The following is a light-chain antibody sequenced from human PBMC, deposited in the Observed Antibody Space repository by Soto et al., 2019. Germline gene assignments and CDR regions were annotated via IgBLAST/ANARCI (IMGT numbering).Light chain of an antibody. Sequence: EIVLTQSPGTLSLSPGERATLSCRASQSVSSSYLAWYQQKPGQAPRLLIYGASIRATGISDRFSGSGSGTDSTLTISRLGPEDFAVYYCQQYGTSLWTFGQGTKVEI. CDR1: QSVSSSY. CDR2: GAS. J-gene: IGKJ1*01. CDR3: QQYGTSLWT. V-gene: IGKV3-20*01.